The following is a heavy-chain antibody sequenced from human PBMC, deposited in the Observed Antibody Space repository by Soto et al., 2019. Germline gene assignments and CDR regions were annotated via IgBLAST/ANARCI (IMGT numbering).Heavy chain of an antibody. D-gene: IGHD3-3*01. CDR1: GFTVSSNY. V-gene: IGHV3-53*01. J-gene: IGHJ6*02. CDR3: ARGGWSYGMDV. Sequence: PGGSLRLSCAASGFTVSSNYMSWIRQAPGKGLEWVSVIYSGGSTCYADSVKGRFTISRDNSKNTLYLQMNSLRAEDTAVYYCARGGWSYGMDVWGQGTTVTVSS. CDR2: IYSGGST.